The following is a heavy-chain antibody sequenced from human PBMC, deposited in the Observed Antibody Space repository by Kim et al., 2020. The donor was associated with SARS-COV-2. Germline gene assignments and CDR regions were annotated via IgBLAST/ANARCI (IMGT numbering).Heavy chain of an antibody. CDR2: IYYSGST. CDR3: ARDPGYSYGYRGLDY. Sequence: SETLSLTCTVSGGSISSYYWSWIRQPPGKGLEWIGYIYYSGSTNYNPSLKSRVTISVDTSKNQFSLKLSSVTAADTAVYYCARDPGYSYGYRGLDYWGQGTLVTVSS. D-gene: IGHD5-18*01. V-gene: IGHV4-59*01. J-gene: IGHJ4*02. CDR1: GGSISSYY.